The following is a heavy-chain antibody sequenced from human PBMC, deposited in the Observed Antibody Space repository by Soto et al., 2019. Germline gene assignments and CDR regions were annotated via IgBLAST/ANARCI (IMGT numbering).Heavy chain of an antibody. V-gene: IGHV4-34*01. CDR1: GGSFSGYY. CDR2: INHSGST. D-gene: IGHD5-18*01. J-gene: IGHJ4*02. CDR3: ARGGYGRLNFDY. Sequence: PSETLSLTCAVYGGSFSGYYWSWIRQPPGKGLEWIGEINHSGSTNYNPSLKSRVTISVDTSKNQFSLKLSSATAADTAVYYCARGGYGRLNFDYWGQGTLVTVSS.